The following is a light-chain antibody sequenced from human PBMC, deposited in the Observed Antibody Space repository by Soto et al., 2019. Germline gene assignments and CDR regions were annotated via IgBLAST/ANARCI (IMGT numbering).Light chain of an antibody. J-gene: IGLJ2*01. V-gene: IGLV2-14*01. CDR3: SSYTTSSTRL. CDR1: SSDVGSYNH. Sequence: QSVLTQPASVSGSPGQSITISCTGTSSDVGSYNHVSWYQHHPGKAPKLMIYEVSNRPSGVSNRFSGSKSGNTASLTISGLQAEDEADYYCSSYTTSSTRLFGGGTKLTVL. CDR2: EVS.